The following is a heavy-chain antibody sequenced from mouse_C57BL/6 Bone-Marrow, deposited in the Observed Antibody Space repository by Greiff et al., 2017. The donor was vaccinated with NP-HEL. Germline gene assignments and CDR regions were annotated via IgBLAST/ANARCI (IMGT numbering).Heavy chain of an antibody. V-gene: IGHV5-6*01. D-gene: IGHD2-3*01. J-gene: IGHJ4*01. CDR3: ARDGYYDAMDY. CDR1: GFTFSSYG. Sequence: EVHLVESGGDLVKPGGSLKLSCAASGFTFSSYGMSWVRQTPDKRLEWVATISSGGCYTYYPDSVKGRFTLSRDNANNTLYLQMSSLKSEDTAMYYCARDGYYDAMDYWGQGTSVTVSS. CDR2: ISSGGCYT.